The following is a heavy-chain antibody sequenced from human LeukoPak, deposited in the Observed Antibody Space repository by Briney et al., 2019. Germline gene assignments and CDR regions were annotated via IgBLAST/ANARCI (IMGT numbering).Heavy chain of an antibody. J-gene: IGHJ4*02. CDR3: ARDYCSGGSCYSRIPDY. Sequence: ASVKVSCKASGYTFTGYYMHWVRQAPGQGLEWMGRINPNSGGTNYAQKFQGRVTMTRDTSISTAYMELSRLRSDDTAVYYCARDYCSGGSCYSRIPDYWGQETLVTVSS. V-gene: IGHV1-2*06. CDR1: GYTFTGYY. D-gene: IGHD2-15*01. CDR2: INPNSGGT.